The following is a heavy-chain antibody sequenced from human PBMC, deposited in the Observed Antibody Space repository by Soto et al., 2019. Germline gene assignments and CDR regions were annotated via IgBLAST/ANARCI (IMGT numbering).Heavy chain of an antibody. CDR3: AKDKGISVNYYDSSGIDY. CDR1: GFTFTSSA. Sequence: SVKVSCKASGFTFTSSAVQWVRQARGQRLEWIGWIVVGSGNTNYAQKFQERVTITRDMSTSTAYMELSSLRSEDTAVYYCAKDKGISVNYYDSSGIDYWGQGTLVTVSS. V-gene: IGHV1-58*01. J-gene: IGHJ4*02. D-gene: IGHD3-22*01. CDR2: IVVGSGNT.